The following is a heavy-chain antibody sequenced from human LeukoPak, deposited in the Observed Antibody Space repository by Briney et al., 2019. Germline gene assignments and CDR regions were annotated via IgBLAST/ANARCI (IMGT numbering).Heavy chain of an antibody. V-gene: IGHV3-23*01. Sequence: HPGGSLRLSCAASGFTFSSYAMSWVRQAPGKGLEWVSAISGSGGSTYYADSVKGRFTISRDNSKNTLYLQMNSLRAEDTAVYYCAKGPLRLRLTYFDYWGQGTLVTVSS. D-gene: IGHD5-12*01. J-gene: IGHJ4*02. CDR1: GFTFSSYA. CDR3: AKGPLRLRLTYFDY. CDR2: ISGSGGST.